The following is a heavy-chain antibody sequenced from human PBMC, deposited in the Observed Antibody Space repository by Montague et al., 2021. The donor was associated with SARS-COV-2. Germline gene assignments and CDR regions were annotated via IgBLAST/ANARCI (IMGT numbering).Heavy chain of an antibody. CDR2: ISLSGGST. J-gene: IGHJ4*02. Sequence: SLRLSCAASGFTFSTFAMSWVRQAPGKGLEWVSAISLSGGSTYYADSMKGRFTISRDNSKNTLFLQMNSLRAEDTAVYYCAKGGVVVVAATDLDYWGQGTLVTVSS. V-gene: IGHV3-23*01. CDR3: AKGGVVVVAATDLDY. D-gene: IGHD2-15*01. CDR1: GFTFSTFA.